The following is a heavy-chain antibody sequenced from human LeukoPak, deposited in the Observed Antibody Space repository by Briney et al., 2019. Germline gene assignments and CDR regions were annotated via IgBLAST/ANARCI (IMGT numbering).Heavy chain of an antibody. CDR1: SDSISNSAYH. CDR2: IYYNRGT. CDR3: ARMGPDCSSTSCSASGAVALAVPFDY. Sequence: SETLSLTCTVSSDSISNSAYHWGWIRQPPGRGLEWIGTIYYNRGTYYNPSLKSRVTISVDTSKNQFSLKLSSVTAADTAVYYCARMGPDCSSTSCSASGAVALAVPFDYWGQGTLVTVSS. J-gene: IGHJ4*02. D-gene: IGHD2-2*01. V-gene: IGHV4-39*01.